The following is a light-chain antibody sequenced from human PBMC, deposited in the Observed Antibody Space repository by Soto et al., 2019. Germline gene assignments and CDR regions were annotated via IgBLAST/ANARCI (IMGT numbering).Light chain of an antibody. CDR1: SSDVGSYNL. J-gene: IGLJ3*02. V-gene: IGLV2-23*02. CDR3: CSYAGSSTFRV. CDR2: EVS. Sequence: QSVLTQPASVSGSPGQSITISCTGTSSDVGSYNLVSWYQQHPGKAPKLMIYEVSKRPSGVSNRFSGSKSGNTASLTISGLQAEDEAAYYCCSYAGSSTFRVFGGGTKLTVL.